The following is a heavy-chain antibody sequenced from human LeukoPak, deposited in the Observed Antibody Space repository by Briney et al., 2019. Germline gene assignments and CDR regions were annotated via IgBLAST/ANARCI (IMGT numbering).Heavy chain of an antibody. Sequence: PGGSLRPSCAASGFTFSSHAMNWVRQAPGKGLEWVSSISSSSSHIYYADSVKGRFTISRDNAKNSLYLQMDSLRAEDTAVYYCARALAHWGQGTLVTVSP. V-gene: IGHV3-21*01. CDR1: GFTFSSHA. J-gene: IGHJ4*02. CDR2: ISSSSSHI. D-gene: IGHD3-3*02. CDR3: ARALAH.